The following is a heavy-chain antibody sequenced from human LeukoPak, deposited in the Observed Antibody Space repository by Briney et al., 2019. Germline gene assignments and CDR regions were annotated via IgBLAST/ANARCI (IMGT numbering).Heavy chain of an antibody. CDR2: IYYSGST. CDR3: AGHVSAAAGGR. CDR1: GGSISSYY. D-gene: IGHD6-13*01. V-gene: IGHV4-59*12. Sequence: SETLSLTCTVSGGSISSYYWSWIRQPPGKGLEWIGYIYYSGSTNYNPSLKSRVTISVDTSKNQFSLKLNSMTAADTAVYYCAGHVSAAAGGRWGQGTLVTVSS. J-gene: IGHJ4*02.